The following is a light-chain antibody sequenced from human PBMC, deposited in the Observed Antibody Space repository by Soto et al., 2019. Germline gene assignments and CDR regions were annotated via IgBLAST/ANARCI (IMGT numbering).Light chain of an antibody. Sequence: DIQMTQSPSTLSASLGDRVTITCRASQSIGYWLAWYQQKPGKAPNLLIYAASSLETGVPSRFSGSGSGTEFTLSISSLQPDDSASYYCQQHNSYSKTFGQGTKVDI. CDR2: AAS. CDR3: QQHNSYSKT. J-gene: IGKJ1*01. CDR1: QSIGYW. V-gene: IGKV1-5*01.